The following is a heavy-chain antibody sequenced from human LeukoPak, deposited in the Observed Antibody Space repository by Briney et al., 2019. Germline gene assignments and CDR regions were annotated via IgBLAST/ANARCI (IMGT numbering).Heavy chain of an antibody. CDR2: IYYSGST. V-gene: IGHV4-39*01. J-gene: IGHJ4*02. Sequence: PSETLSLTCTVSGGSISSSSYYWGWIRQPPGKGLEWIGSIYYSGSTYYNPSLKSRVTISVDTSKNQFSLKLSSVTAADTAVYYCARGRYSYGPSRAPYYFDYWGQGTLVTVSS. CDR1: GGSISSSSYY. CDR3: ARGRYSYGPSRAPYYFDY. D-gene: IGHD5-18*01.